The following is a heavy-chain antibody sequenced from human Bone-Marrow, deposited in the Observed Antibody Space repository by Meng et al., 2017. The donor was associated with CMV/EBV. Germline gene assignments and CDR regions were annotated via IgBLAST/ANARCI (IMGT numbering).Heavy chain of an antibody. V-gene: IGHV1-69*04. J-gene: IGHJ6*02. CDR1: FGTYT. D-gene: IGHD4-17*01. Sequence: FGTYTLSSVRQVPGHGLEWMGRIIPFLAIANYAQKFQGRVKITADKSTTTSYMELSSLRSEDTAIYYCARDQATVTELYFYYYGMDVWGQGTMVTVSS. CDR3: ARDQATVTELYFYYYGMDV. CDR2: IIPFLAIA.